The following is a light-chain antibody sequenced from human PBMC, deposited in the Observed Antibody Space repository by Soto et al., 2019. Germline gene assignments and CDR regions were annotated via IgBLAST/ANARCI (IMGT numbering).Light chain of an antibody. CDR2: KAS. V-gene: IGKV1-5*03. J-gene: IGKJ2*01. CDR3: QQYRKEST. Sequence: DVEMTQSPSTLPTSIGDRVTINCRASQNVSNWLAWYQQKPGKAPKLLIYKASRLESGVPSRFSASGSGTDFTLTINSLQSDDFATYFCQQYRKESTFGQGTKLAIK. CDR1: QNVSNW.